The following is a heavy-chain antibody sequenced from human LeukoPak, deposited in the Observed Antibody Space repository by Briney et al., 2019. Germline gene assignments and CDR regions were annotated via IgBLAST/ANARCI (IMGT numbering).Heavy chain of an antibody. CDR1: GDIFSSNSAA. CDR2: TYYRSKWYN. Sequence: SQTLSLTCAISGDIFSSNSAAWNWIRQSPSRGLEWLGRTYYRSKWYNDYAVSVKSRITINPDTSKNQFSLQLNSVTPEDTAVYYCARGEDYYDSSGNFDYWGQGTLVTVSS. J-gene: IGHJ4*02. V-gene: IGHV6-1*01. CDR3: ARGEDYYDSSGNFDY. D-gene: IGHD3-22*01.